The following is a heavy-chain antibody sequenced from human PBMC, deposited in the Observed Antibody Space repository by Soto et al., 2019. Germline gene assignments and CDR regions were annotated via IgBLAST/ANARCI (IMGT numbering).Heavy chain of an antibody. CDR1: GFTFSSYW. CDR3: ARSIAAAGIRYYYYGMDV. V-gene: IGHV3-74*01. Sequence: PGGSLRLSCAASGFTFSSYWVHWVRQAPGKGLVWVSRINSDGSSTSCADSVKGRFTISRDNAKNTLYLQMNSLRAEDTAVYYCARSIAAAGIRYYYYGMDVWGQGTTVTVSS. CDR2: INSDGSST. J-gene: IGHJ6*02. D-gene: IGHD6-13*01.